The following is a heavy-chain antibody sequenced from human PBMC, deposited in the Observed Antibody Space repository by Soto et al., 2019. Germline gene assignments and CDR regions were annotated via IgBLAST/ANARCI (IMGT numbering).Heavy chain of an antibody. V-gene: IGHV3-48*01. CDR3: ARDHRYQLLFYYYGMDV. J-gene: IGHJ6*02. D-gene: IGHD2-2*01. Sequence: EVQLVESGGGLVQPGGSLRLSCVVSGFTLRSYSMNWVRQAPGKGLEWVSNISSSSSTIYYADSVKGRFTISRDNAKNSLYLEMNSLRAEDTAVYYCARDHRYQLLFYYYGMDVWGQGTTVTVSS. CDR1: GFTLRSYS. CDR2: ISSSSSTI.